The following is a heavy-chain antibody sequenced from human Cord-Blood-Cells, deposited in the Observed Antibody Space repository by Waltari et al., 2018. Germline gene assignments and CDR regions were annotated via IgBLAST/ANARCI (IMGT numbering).Heavy chain of an antibody. CDR2: IYYRGSP. D-gene: IGHD5-12*01. CDR3: ATEGSGYSGYDKKGSLDY. V-gene: IGHV4-39*01. CDR1: GGSISSSSYY. Sequence: QLQLQESGPGLVKPSETLSLTCTVSGGSISSSSYYWGWIRQPPGKVLEWIGSIYYRGSPYYNPSLKSRVTISVDTSKNQFSLKLSSVTAADTAVYYCATEGSGYSGYDKKGSLDYWGQGTLVTVSS. J-gene: IGHJ4*02.